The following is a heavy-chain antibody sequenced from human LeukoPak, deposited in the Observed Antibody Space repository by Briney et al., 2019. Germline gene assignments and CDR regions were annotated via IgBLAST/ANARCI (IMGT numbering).Heavy chain of an antibody. CDR1: GGTCGSYG. CDR3: ARGPYDGTFYFDS. D-gene: IGHD3-16*01. CDR2: TIPIRGMT. J-gene: IGHJ4*02. V-gene: IGHV1-69*04. Sequence: ASVKVSCKISGGTCGSYGISWVRQAPGQGLEWMGRTIPIRGMTNYAQKFQGRVTITADTSTSTAYMELSSLTSEDTAVYFCARGPYDGTFYFDSWGQGTLVIVSS.